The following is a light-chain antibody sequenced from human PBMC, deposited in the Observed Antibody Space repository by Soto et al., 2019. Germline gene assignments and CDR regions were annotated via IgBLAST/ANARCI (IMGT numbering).Light chain of an antibody. J-gene: IGKJ5*01. CDR1: QSISSW. V-gene: IGKV1-12*01. CDR3: QQGDSFPIT. Sequence: DIQMTQSPSSVSASVGDRVTITCRASQSISSWLAWYQQKPGTVPKLLIYAASSLQSGVPSRFSGSGAGTEFTLTISSLQPEDFGTYYCQQGDSFPITFGPGTRREIK. CDR2: AAS.